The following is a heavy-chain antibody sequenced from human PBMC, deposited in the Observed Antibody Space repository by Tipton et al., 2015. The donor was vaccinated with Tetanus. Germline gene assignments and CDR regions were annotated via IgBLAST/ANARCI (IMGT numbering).Heavy chain of an antibody. Sequence: TLSLTCTVSGGSIDDDNFYWGWIRQPPGADLEWIGHISNSGTTNYNAPLKGRFTISLDTYTNQFFLRLGSVTAADTAVYFCARVDTGNWYGDFDYWGQGALVTVSS. D-gene: IGHD1-1*01. CDR3: ARVDTGNWYGDFDY. V-gene: IGHV4-31*03. CDR1: GGSIDDDNFY. J-gene: IGHJ4*02. CDR2: ISNSGTT.